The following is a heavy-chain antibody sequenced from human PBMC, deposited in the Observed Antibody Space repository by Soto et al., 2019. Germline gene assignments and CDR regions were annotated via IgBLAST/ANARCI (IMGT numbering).Heavy chain of an antibody. D-gene: IGHD3-16*01. CDR3: ACLGVAPYYYYGMDV. V-gene: IGHV1-69*10. J-gene: IGHJ6*02. CDR2: ISTNDGKT. CDR1: GGTFSSYA. Sequence: SVKVSCKASGGTFSSYAISWVRQAPGQGLEWMGGISTNDGKTNYAQKFQGRVTITTDTSTSTAHMEVRSLRSEDTAVYYCACLGVAPYYYYGMDVWGQGSPVPVSS.